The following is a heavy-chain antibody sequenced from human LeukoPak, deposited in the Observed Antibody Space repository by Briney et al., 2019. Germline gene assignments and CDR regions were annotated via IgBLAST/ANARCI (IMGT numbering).Heavy chain of an antibody. CDR1: GGSFSGYY. CDR2: INHSGST. J-gene: IGHJ4*02. V-gene: IGHV4-34*01. CDR3: ARGERPHKVPAATWDY. Sequence: SETLSLTCAVYGGSFSGYYWSWIRQPPGKGLGWIGEINHSGSTNYNPSLKSRVTISVDTSKNQFSLKLSSVTAADTAVYYCARGERPHKVPAATWDYWGQGTLVTVSS. D-gene: IGHD2-2*01.